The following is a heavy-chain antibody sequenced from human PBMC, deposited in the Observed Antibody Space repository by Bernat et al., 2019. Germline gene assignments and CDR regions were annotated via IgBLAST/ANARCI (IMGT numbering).Heavy chain of an antibody. V-gene: IGHV1-69*02. Sequence: QVQLVQSGAEVKKPGASVKVSCKASGCTFSSYTISWVRQAPGQGLEWMGGIMPILGIANYAQKFQGRVTITADKSTSTAYMELSSLRSEDTAVYYCARGWDGGNAGMDVWGQGTTVTVSS. D-gene: IGHD2-15*01. CDR3: ARGWDGGNAGMDV. J-gene: IGHJ6*02. CDR1: GCTFSSYT. CDR2: IMPILGIA.